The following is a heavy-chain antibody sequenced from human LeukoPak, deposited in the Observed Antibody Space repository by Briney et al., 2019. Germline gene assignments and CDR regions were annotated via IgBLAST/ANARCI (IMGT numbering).Heavy chain of an antibody. CDR1: GGSISSYY. J-gene: IGHJ3*02. CDR2: IYYSGST. V-gene: IGHV4-30-4*08. D-gene: IGHD3-22*01. CDR3: AREAYYYDSSGYSPDAFDI. Sequence: SETLSLTCTVSGGSISSYYWSWIRQPPGKGLEWIGYIYYSGSTYYNPSLKSRVTISVDTSKNQFSLKLSSVTAADTAVYYCAREAYYYDSSGYSPDAFDIWGQGTMVTVSS.